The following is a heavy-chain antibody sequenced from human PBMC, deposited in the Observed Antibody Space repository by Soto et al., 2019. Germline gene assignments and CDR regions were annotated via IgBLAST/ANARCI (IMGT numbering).Heavy chain of an antibody. Sequence: GGSLRLSCAASGFTFSDYYMSWIRQAPGKGLEWVSYISSSGSTIYYADSVKGRFTISRDNAKNSLYLQMNSLRAEDTAVYYCARGGYYDFWSGYYTPTHPFGIDVWGQGTTVTVSS. CDR2: ISSSGSTI. J-gene: IGHJ6*02. CDR3: ARGGYYDFWSGYYTPTHPFGIDV. D-gene: IGHD3-3*01. CDR1: GFTFSDYY. V-gene: IGHV3-11*01.